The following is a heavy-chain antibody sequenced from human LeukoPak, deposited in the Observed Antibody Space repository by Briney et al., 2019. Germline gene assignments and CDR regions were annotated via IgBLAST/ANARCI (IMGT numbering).Heavy chain of an antibody. CDR1: GGSISSYY. CDR2: IYYSGST. D-gene: IGHD3-22*01. Sequence: SETLSLTCTVSGGSISSYYWSWIRQPPGKGLEWIGYIYYSGSTNYNPSLKSRVTISVDTSKNQFSLKLSSVTAADTAVYYCARSGSGYYYHGYYFDYWGQGTLVTVSS. J-gene: IGHJ4*02. CDR3: ARSGSGYYYHGYYFDY. V-gene: IGHV4-59*01.